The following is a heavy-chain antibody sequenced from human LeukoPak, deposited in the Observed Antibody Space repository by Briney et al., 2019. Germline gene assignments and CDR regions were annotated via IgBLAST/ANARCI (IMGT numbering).Heavy chain of an antibody. J-gene: IGHJ4*02. Sequence: GGSLRLSRAASGFTFSSYSMNWVRQAPGKGLEWVSSISSSSSYIYYADSVKGRFTISRDNAKNSLYLQMNSLRAEDTAVYYCARDWGEYYFDYWGQGTLVTVSS. D-gene: IGHD3-16*01. CDR3: ARDWGEYYFDY. CDR1: GFTFSSYS. V-gene: IGHV3-21*01. CDR2: ISSSSSYI.